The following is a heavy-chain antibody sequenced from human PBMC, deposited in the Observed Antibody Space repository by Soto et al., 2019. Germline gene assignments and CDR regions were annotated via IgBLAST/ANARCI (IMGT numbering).Heavy chain of an antibody. CDR3: AKISGLDGYNLYYYYGMDV. J-gene: IGHJ6*02. CDR1: GFTFSSYG. CDR2: ISYDGSNK. D-gene: IGHD5-12*01. Sequence: LRLSCASSGFTFSSYGMHWVRQAPGKGLEWVAVISYDGSNKYYADSVKGRFTISRDNSKNTLYLQMNSLRAEDTAVYYCAKISGLDGYNLYYYYGMDVWGQGTTVIVYS. V-gene: IGHV3-30*18.